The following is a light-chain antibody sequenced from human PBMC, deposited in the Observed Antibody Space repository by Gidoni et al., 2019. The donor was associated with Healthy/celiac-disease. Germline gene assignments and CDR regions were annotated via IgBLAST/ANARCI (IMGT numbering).Light chain of an antibody. Sequence: QSALTQPASVSGYPGQSITISCTGTSSDVGGYNYVSWYQQHPGKAPKLMIYDVSNRPSGVSNRFSGSKSGNTASLTISERQPEDEADYDCSSYTSSSTLWVFGGGTKLTVL. CDR3: SSYTSSSTLWV. CDR2: DVS. CDR1: SSDVGGYNY. J-gene: IGLJ3*02. V-gene: IGLV2-14*01.